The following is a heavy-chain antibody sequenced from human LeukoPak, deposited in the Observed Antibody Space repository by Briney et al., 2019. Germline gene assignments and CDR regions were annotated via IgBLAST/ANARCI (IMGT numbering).Heavy chain of an antibody. D-gene: IGHD3-22*01. V-gene: IGHV3-74*01. CDR2: INSDGSST. J-gene: IGHJ3*02. CDR1: GFTFSSYW. CDR3: ARERGYYYDSSGYLPTGAFDI. Sequence: PGGSLRLSCAASGFTFSSYWMHWVRQAPGKGLVWVSRINSDGSSTSYADSVKGRFTISRDNAKNTLYLQMNSLRAEDTAVYYCARERGYYYDSSGYLPTGAFDIWGQGTMVTVSS.